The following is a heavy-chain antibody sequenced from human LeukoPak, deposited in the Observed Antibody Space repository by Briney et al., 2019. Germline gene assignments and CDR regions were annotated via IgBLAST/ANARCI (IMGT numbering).Heavy chain of an antibody. D-gene: IGHD3-3*01. V-gene: IGHV4-34*01. Sequence: SETLSLTCAVYGGSFSGYYWSWIRQPPGKGLEWIGEINHSGSTNYNPSLKSRVTISVDTSKNQFSLKLSSVTAADTAVCYCARGKYDFWSGYYHDGYYYYYMDVWGKGTTVTVSS. CDR2: INHSGST. J-gene: IGHJ6*03. CDR1: GGSFSGYY. CDR3: ARGKYDFWSGYYHDGYYYYYMDV.